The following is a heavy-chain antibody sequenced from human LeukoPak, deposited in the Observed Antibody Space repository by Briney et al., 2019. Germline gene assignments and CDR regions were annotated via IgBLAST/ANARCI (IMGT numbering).Heavy chain of an antibody. D-gene: IGHD4-17*01. CDR1: GFTFSTYY. Sequence: GGSLRLSCAASGFTFSTYYMHWVRQAPGKGLVWVSRIANDGSTTTYAGSVKGRFTISRDNAKNTLFLQMNSLRVEDTAVYYCARESSDYGDYDAFDIWGRGTMVTVSS. V-gene: IGHV3-74*01. CDR3: ARESSDYGDYDAFDI. CDR2: IANDGSTT. J-gene: IGHJ3*02.